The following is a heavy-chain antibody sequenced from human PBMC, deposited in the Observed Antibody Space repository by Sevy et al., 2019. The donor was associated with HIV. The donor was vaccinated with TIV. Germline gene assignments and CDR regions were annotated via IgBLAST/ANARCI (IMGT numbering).Heavy chain of an antibody. D-gene: IGHD5-18*01. CDR2: IYSDATT. CDR1: RFTVNNNY. Sequence: GGSLRLSCAASRFTVNNNYMTWVRQAPGKGLEGISIIYSDATTYHADSVKDRFNISRDNSKNMLYPQMNNLRVEDTAVYYCARGKTGYGYALSYWGQGTLVTVSS. J-gene: IGHJ4*02. CDR3: ARGKTGYGYALSY. V-gene: IGHV3-66*01.